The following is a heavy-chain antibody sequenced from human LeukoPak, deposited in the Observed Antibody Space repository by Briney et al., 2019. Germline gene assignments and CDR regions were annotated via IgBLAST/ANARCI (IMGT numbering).Heavy chain of an antibody. J-gene: IGHJ6*03. CDR2: FDPEDGET. Sequence: GASVKVSCKVSGYTLTELSMHWVRQAPGKGLEWMGGFDPEDGETIYAQKFQGRVTMTEDTSTDTAYMELSSLRSEDTAVYYCARDYGLGVEPAAKGPWGPRSQYYYYYMDVWGKGTTVTVSS. CDR1: GYTLTELS. V-gene: IGHV1-24*01. CDR3: ARDYGLGVEPAAKGPWGPRSQYYYYYMDV. D-gene: IGHD2-2*01.